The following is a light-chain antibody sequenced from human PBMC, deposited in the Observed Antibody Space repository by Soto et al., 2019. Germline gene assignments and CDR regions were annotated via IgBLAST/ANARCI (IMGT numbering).Light chain of an antibody. V-gene: IGKV1-5*03. Sequence: DIQMTQSPSTLSASVGDRVTITCRASQSISVWLAWYQQKAGKAPNLLIYKASRLESGVPSRFSGSGSETEFTLTISGLQPGDSATYYCQQYGTSLITFGQGTRLEIK. CDR2: KAS. CDR1: QSISVW. CDR3: QQYGTSLIT. J-gene: IGKJ5*01.